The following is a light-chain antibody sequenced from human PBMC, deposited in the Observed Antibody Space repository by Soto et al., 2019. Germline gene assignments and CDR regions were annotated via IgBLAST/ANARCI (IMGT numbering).Light chain of an antibody. V-gene: IGLV8-61*01. CDR3: VLYIGVGIWV. J-gene: IGLJ2*01. Sequence: QAVVTQEPSFSVSPGGTVTLTCGLSSGSVSTSYYPSWYQQTPGQAPRTLIYSTNTRSSGVPDRFSGSILGNKAALTISGGPGQDESDYICVLYIGVGIWVFGGGTQLTVL. CDR2: STN. CDR1: SGSVSTSYY.